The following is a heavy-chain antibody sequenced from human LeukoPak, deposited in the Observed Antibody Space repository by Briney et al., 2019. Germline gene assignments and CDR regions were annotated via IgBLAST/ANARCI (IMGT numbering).Heavy chain of an antibody. CDR2: IYTSGST. D-gene: IGHD3-9*01. Sequence: SETLSLTCTVSGGSISSYYWSWIRQPAGKGLEWIGRIYTSGSTNYNPSLKSRVTISVDTSKNQFSLKLSSVTAADTAVYYCAPVGDILTGYYPPYMDVWGKGTTVTVSS. CDR1: GGSISSYY. CDR3: APVGDILTGYYPPYMDV. J-gene: IGHJ6*03. V-gene: IGHV4-4*07.